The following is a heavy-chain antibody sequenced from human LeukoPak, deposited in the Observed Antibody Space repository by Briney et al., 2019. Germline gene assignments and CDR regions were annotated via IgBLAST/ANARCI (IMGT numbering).Heavy chain of an antibody. CDR1: GYTFTSYD. V-gene: IGHV1-8*01. CDR2: MNPNSGNT. Sequence: ASVKVSCKASGYTFTSYDINWVRQVTGQGLEWMGWMNPNSGNTGYAQKFQGRVTMTRNTSISTAYMELSSLGSEDTAVYYCATLSYYYYYYMDVWGKGTTVTVSS. J-gene: IGHJ6*03. CDR3: ATLSYYYYYYMDV.